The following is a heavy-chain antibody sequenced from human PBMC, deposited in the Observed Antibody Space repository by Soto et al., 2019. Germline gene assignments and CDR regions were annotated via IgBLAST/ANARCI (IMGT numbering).Heavy chain of an antibody. CDR1: GGSISSGGYS. CDR3: ARAHYGDYGYGMDV. V-gene: IGHV4-30-2*01. J-gene: IGHJ6*02. Sequence: QLQLQESGSGLVKPSQTLSLTCAVSGGSISSGGYSWSWIRQPPGKGLEWIGYIYHSGSTYYNPSLKRRVTIXAXRXQNQFSLKLSSVTAADTAVYYCARAHYGDYGYGMDVWGQGTTVTVSS. CDR2: IYHSGST. D-gene: IGHD4-17*01.